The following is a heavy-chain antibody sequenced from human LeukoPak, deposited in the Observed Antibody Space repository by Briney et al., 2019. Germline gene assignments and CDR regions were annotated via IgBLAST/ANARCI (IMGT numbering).Heavy chain of an antibody. Sequence: SETLSLTCTVSGGSISSYYWSWIRQPPGKGLEWIGYIYYSGSTNYNPSLKSRVTISVDTSKNQFSLKPSSVTAADTAVYYCARPAGAARLAPFDYWGQGTLVTVSS. J-gene: IGHJ4*02. CDR2: IYYSGST. CDR1: GGSISSYY. CDR3: ARPAGAARLAPFDY. D-gene: IGHD6-6*01. V-gene: IGHV4-59*08.